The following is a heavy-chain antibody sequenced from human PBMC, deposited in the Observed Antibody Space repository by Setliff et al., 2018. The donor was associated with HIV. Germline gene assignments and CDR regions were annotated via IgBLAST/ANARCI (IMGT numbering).Heavy chain of an antibody. D-gene: IGHD4-4*01. V-gene: IGHV4-61*05. CDR2: IYTSGST. J-gene: IGHJ6*03. Sequence: SETLSLTCTVSGGSISSSSYYWGWIRQPPGKGPEWIGHIYTSGSTKSNPSLKSRVTISVDTSKNQFSLKLSSVTAADTAVYYCARISDDYSRFFYYMDVWGKGTTVTVSS. CDR3: ARISDDYSRFFYYMDV. CDR1: GGSISSSSYY.